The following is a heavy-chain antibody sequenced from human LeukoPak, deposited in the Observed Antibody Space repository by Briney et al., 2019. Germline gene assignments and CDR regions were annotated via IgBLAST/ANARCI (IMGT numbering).Heavy chain of an antibody. Sequence: SGTLSLTCAVYGGSFSGYYWSWIRQPPGKGLEWIREINHSGSTNYNPSLKSRVTISVDTSKNQFSLKLSSVTAADTAVYYCARVKDPGGYYYYYYVDVWGKGTTVTVSS. V-gene: IGHV4-34*01. J-gene: IGHJ6*03. CDR1: GGSFSGYY. D-gene: IGHD3-16*01. CDR2: INHSGST. CDR3: ARVKDPGGYYYYYYVDV.